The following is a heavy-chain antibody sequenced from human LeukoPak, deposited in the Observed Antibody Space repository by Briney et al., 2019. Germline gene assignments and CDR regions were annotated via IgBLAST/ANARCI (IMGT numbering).Heavy chain of an antibody. Sequence: KASETLSPTCAVSGYSIRNSHWWGWIRQPPGKGLEWVAYIYFSGKISYNPSLRSRVTMSTDTSKNEFSLKLTSVAAVDTAVYYCVRGEGRGWLRPDFFDLWGQGTVVTVTS. CDR1: GYSIRNSHW. D-gene: IGHD3-10*01. CDR3: VRGEGRGWLRPDFFDL. V-gene: IGHV4-28*05. CDR2: IYFSGKI. J-gene: IGHJ3*01.